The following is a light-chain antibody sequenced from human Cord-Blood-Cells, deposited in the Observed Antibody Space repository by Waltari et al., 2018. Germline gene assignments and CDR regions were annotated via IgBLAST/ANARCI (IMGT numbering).Light chain of an antibody. CDR1: SSDVGGYNY. CDR3: CSYAGSYTFEDVV. V-gene: IGLV2-11*01. J-gene: IGLJ2*01. Sequence: QSALTQPRSVSGSPGQSVTISCTGTSSDVGGYNYVSWYQQHPGKAPKLMFYDVSKRPSGVPDRFSGSKSGNTASLTISGLQAEDEADYYCCSYAGSYTFEDVVFGGGTKLTVL. CDR2: DVS.